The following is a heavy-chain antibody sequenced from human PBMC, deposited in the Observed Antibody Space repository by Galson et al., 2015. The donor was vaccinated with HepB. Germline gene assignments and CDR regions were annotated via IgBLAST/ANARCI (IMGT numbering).Heavy chain of an antibody. CDR3: VKDSRYSDGCPDAFDM. CDR1: GFTFDDYA. V-gene: IGHV3-9*01. D-gene: IGHD2-15*01. J-gene: IGHJ3*02. CDR2: VSWNSANI. Sequence: SLRLSCAASGFTFDDYAMHWVRQAPGKGLEWVSGVSWNSANIDYADSVKGRFTISRDNAKNVLHLQMNSLRPEDTALYHCVKDSRYSDGCPDAFDMWGQGTMVTVSS.